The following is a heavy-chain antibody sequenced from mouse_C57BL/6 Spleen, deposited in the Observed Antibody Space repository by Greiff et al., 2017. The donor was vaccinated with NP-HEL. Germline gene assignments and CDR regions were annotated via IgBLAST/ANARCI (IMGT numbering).Heavy chain of an antibody. J-gene: IGHJ3*01. CDR2: IHPNSGST. D-gene: IGHD1-1*01. CDR1: GYTFTSYW. V-gene: IGHV1-64*01. Sequence: QVQLQQPGAELVKPGASVKLSCKASGYTFTSYWMHWVKQRPGQGLEWIGMIHPNSGSTNSNEKFKSKATLTVDKSSSTAYMQLSSLTSEDSAVYYCARGDYDGSSDWFAYWGQGTLVTVSA. CDR3: ARGDYDGSSDWFAY.